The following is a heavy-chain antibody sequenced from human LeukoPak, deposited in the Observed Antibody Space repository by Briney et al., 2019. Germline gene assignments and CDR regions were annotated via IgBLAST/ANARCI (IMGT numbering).Heavy chain of an antibody. CDR2: INPSGGST. V-gene: IGHV1-46*01. CDR3: AISPGDSGYDSMNGAFDI. Sequence: SVTVSCKASGYTFTSYYMHWVRPPPGQGLEWMGIINPSGGSTSYAQKFHGRVTMITDTSTSTVYMELSRLRSEDTAVYYCAISPGDSGYDSMNGAFDIWGQGTMVTVSS. CDR1: GYTFTSYY. D-gene: IGHD5-12*01. J-gene: IGHJ3*02.